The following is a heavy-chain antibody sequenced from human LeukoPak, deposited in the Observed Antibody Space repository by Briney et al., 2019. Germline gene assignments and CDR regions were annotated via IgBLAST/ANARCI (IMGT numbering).Heavy chain of an antibody. CDR3: ATSPLTGGWYYYDSSGYYSGLDY. CDR2: ISYDGSNK. J-gene: IGHJ4*02. CDR1: GFTFSSYG. V-gene: IGHV3-30*03. Sequence: PGRSLRLSCAASGFTFSSYGMHWVRQAPGKGLEWVAVISYDGSNKYYADSVKGRFTISRDNSKNTLYLQMNSLRAEDTAVYYCATSPLTGGWYYYDSSGYYSGLDYWGQGTLVTVSS. D-gene: IGHD3-22*01.